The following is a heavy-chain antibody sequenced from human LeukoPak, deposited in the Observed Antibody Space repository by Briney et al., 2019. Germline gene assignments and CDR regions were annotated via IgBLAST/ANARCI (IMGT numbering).Heavy chain of an antibody. CDR3: VKEHSDEAFDI. J-gene: IGHJ3*02. V-gene: IGHV3-21*01. CDR1: GFPYSFYS. CDR2: LYGSSGSI. Sequence: GGPLRLCCGAGGFPYSFYSVNWRNQPPGGGLEWVSALYGSSGSIYYADSVKGRFTISRDNPKTSLYLQMNSLRAEDTALYYGVKEHSDEAFDIWGQATMVTVSS.